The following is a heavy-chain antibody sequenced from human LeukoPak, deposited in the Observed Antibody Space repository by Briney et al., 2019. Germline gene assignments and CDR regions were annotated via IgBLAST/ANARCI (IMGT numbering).Heavy chain of an antibody. CDR3: GRHGRHAAALDY. CDR1: GFTFSSYW. V-gene: IGHV3-74*01. Sequence: GGSLRLSCAASGFTFSSYWMHWVRQAPGKGLVWVSRINSDGSSTSYADSVKGRFTISRDNAKNTLYLQMNSLRAEDTAVCYCGRHGRHAAALDYWGQGTLVTVSS. CDR2: INSDGSST. J-gene: IGHJ4*02. D-gene: IGHD6-13*01.